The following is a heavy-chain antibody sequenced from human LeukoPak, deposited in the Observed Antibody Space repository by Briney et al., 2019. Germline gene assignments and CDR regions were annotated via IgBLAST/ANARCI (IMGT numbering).Heavy chain of an antibody. CDR2: ISYDGSNK. Sequence: PGGSLRLSCAASGFTFSSYGMHWVRQAPGKGLEWAAVISYDGSNKYYADSVKGRFTISRDNSKNTLYLQMNSLRAEDTAVYYCAKDLSSRPSPNYDFWSGYWPYYYYGMDVWGQGTTVTVSS. CDR1: GFTFSSYG. V-gene: IGHV3-30*18. D-gene: IGHD3-3*01. J-gene: IGHJ6*02. CDR3: AKDLSSRPSPNYDFWSGYWPYYYYGMDV.